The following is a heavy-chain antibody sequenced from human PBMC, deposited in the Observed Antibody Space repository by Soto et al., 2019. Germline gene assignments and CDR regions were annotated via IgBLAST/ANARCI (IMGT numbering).Heavy chain of an antibody. CDR3: AKGNLSAPMYYFDY. CDR1: GFTFSSYS. D-gene: IGHD3-16*02. V-gene: IGHV3-21*04. Sequence: GGSLRLSCAASGFTFSSYSMNWIRQAPGKGLEWVSDITTSSTYRVYADSVKGRFTVSRDTSKNTLYLEMNTLRVEDTAVYYCAKGNLSAPMYYFDYWGQGTLVTVSS. J-gene: IGHJ4*02. CDR2: ITTSSTYR.